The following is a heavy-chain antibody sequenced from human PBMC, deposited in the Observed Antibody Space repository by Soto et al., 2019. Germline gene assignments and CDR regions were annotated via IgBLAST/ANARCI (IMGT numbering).Heavy chain of an antibody. CDR2: INPSGST. D-gene: IGHD3-9*01. CDR1: GGSFSGYS. CDR3: ATGKIRYLNN. J-gene: IGHJ4*02. Sequence: PSETLSLTCVVYGGSFSGYSWTWIRQPPGKGLEWPGEINPSGSTYYNPALKSRVTISVDTSKNEFSLNLSSVTAADTAVYYCATGKIRYLNNWGQGTLVTVSS. V-gene: IGHV4-34*01.